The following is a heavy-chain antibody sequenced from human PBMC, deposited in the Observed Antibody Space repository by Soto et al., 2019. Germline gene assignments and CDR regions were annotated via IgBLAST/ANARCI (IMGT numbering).Heavy chain of an antibody. CDR1: GYSFSTHW. CDR3: MRQMPTATSGGYYYGMDV. Sequence: GESLKISCQGSGYSFSTHWIGWVRQMPGKGLEWMGIIYPDNSDTRYSPSFQGQVTISADKSISTAYLQWSSLKASDTAMYYCMRQMPTATSGGYYYGMDVWGQGTTVTVSS. J-gene: IGHJ6*02. CDR2: IYPDNSDT. V-gene: IGHV5-51*01. D-gene: IGHD1-26*01.